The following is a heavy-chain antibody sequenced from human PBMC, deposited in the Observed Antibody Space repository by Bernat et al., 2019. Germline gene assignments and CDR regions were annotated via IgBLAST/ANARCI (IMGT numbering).Heavy chain of an antibody. J-gene: IGHJ4*02. V-gene: IGHV2-5*02. CDR1: GFSLSTSGVG. Sequence: QIILKESGPTLVKPTQTLTLTCTFSGFSLSTSGVGVGWIRQPPGKALEWLALIYWDDGKRYSPSLKSRLTITKDTSKNQVVLTMTNMDPVDTATYYCAQNWSPLGYAIGWYYDYWGQGTLVPVSS. CDR3: AQNWSPLGYAIGWYYDY. CDR2: IYWDDGK. D-gene: IGHD6-19*01.